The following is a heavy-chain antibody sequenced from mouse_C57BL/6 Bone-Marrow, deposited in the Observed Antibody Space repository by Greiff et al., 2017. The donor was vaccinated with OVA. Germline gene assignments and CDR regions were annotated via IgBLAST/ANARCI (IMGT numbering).Heavy chain of an antibody. Sequence: VQVVESGAELVRPGPSVKVSCKASGYAFTTYLIEWVKQRPGQGLEWIGVINPGSGGTNYNAKFKGKATLTADKSSSTAYMQLSSLTSEDSAVYVGARSGVRRYYFDYWGQGTTLTVSS. CDR3: ARSGVRRYYFDY. V-gene: IGHV1-54*01. CDR1: GYAFTTYL. D-gene: IGHD2-14*01. CDR2: INPGSGGT. J-gene: IGHJ2*01.